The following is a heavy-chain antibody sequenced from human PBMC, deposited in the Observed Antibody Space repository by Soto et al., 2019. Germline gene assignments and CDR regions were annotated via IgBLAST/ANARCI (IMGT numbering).Heavy chain of an antibody. J-gene: IGHJ4*02. Sequence: PGGSLRLSCAASGFSLSDHCLHWVRQAPGKGLVWLSRLCHDGTIAIYSDSVKGRFSISRDISKNTLYLQMNSLRAXDAAIYYXXXXXXXXTYYYDSSGFYWGQGTLVTVSS. CDR1: GFSLSDHC. CDR3: XXXXXXXTYYYDSSGFY. D-gene: IGHD3-22*01. CDR2: LCHDGTIA. V-gene: IGHV3-74*01.